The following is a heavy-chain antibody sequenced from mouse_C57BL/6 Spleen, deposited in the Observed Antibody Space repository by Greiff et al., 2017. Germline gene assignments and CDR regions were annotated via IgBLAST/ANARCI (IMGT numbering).Heavy chain of an antibody. V-gene: IGHV14-4*01. CDR1: GFNIKDDY. J-gene: IGHJ2*01. Sequence: VQLQQSGAELVRPGASVKLSCTASGFNIKDDYMHWVKQRPEQGLEWIGWIDPENGDTEYASKFQGKATITADTSSNTAYLQLSSLTSEDTAVYYCTTGYYGRSRYFDYWGQGTTLTVSS. CDR2: IDPENGDT. CDR3: TTGYYGRSRYFDY. D-gene: IGHD1-1*01.